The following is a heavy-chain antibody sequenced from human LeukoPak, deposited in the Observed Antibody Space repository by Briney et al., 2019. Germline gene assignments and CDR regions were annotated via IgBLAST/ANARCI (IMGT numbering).Heavy chain of an antibody. CDR1: GFTVSSNY. D-gene: IGHD6-13*01. CDR2: IYSGGST. J-gene: IGHJ4*02. CDR3: ARVVAAGTFYFDY. V-gene: IGHV3-53*01. Sequence: GGSLRLSCAASGFTVSSNYMSWVRQAPGKGLEWISVIYSGGSTYYADSVKGRFTISRDNSKNTLYLQMNSLRAEDTAVYYCARVVAAGTFYFDYWGQGTLVTVSS.